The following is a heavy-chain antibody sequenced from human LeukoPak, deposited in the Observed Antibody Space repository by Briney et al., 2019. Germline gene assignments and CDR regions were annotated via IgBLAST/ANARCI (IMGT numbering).Heavy chain of an antibody. CDR1: GGSIRGYY. V-gene: IGHV4-59*08. Sequence: SETLSLTCNVSGGSIRGYYWSWIRQPPGKGLEWIGYIYSSGSTNYNPSLKSRVTISVDTSKNQFSLKLSSVTAADTAVYYCARQLRLRYYYDSSGYYDYWGQGTLVTVSS. CDR2: IYSSGST. J-gene: IGHJ4*02. D-gene: IGHD3-22*01. CDR3: ARQLRLRYYYDSSGYYDY.